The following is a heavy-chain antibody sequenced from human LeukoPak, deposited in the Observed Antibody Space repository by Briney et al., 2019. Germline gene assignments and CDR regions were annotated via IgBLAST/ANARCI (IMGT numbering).Heavy chain of an antibody. CDR1: GFTFSSYS. J-gene: IGHJ4*02. CDR2: ISSSSYI. CDR3: ARAPGYRGFLDY. Sequence: GGSLRLSCAASGFTFSSYSMNWVRQAPGKGLEWVSSISSSSYIYYADSVKGRFTISRDNAKNSLYLQMNSLRAEDTAVYYCARAPGYRGFLDYWGQGTLVTVSS. D-gene: IGHD6-13*01. V-gene: IGHV3-21*01.